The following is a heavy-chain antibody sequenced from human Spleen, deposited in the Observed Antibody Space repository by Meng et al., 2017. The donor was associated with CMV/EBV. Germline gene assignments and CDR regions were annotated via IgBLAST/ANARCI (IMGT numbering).Heavy chain of an antibody. V-gene: IGHV1-18*01. CDR1: GYNFDIYG. J-gene: IGHJ4*02. CDR3: ARAGAAVTTNFDF. CDR2: VSAENGDT. Sequence: QIQLVQSGPELRRPGASVKVSCKASGYNFDIYGITWVRQAPGQGLEWVGWVSAENGDTDYGQKFRGRVTVTADTFTNTAYMEMRSLRSDDSAMYYCARAGAAVTTNFDFWGQGTLVTVSS. D-gene: IGHD4-17*01.